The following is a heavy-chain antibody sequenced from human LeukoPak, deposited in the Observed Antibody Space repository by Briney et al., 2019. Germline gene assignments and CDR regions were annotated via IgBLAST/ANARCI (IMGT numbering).Heavy chain of an antibody. CDR3: ARSLYDYVWGSTTYFDY. CDR2: IYSGGST. J-gene: IGHJ4*02. V-gene: IGHV3-66*01. D-gene: IGHD3-16*01. Sequence: TGRSLRLSCAASGFTVSSNYMSWVRQAPGKGLEWVSVIYSGGSTYYADSVKGRFTISRDNSKNTLYLQMNSLRAEDTAVYYCARSLYDYVWGSTTYFDYWGQGTLVTVSS. CDR1: GFTVSSNY.